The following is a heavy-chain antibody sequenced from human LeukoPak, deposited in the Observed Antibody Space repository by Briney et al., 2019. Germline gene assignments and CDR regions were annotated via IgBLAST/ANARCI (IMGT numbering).Heavy chain of an antibody. CDR3: VRGAGTRWLPYYLDH. Sequence: SETLSLTCSVSGGSISSSNYYWGWIRQPPGKGLEWIGSIYWTGSTYYNPSLKSRATISEDTSKNKFSLKIDSVTAADTAVYYCVRGAGTRWLPYYLDHWGQGTLVAVSS. CDR2: IYWTGST. J-gene: IGHJ4*02. CDR1: GGSISSSNYY. V-gene: IGHV4-39*07. D-gene: IGHD3-10*01.